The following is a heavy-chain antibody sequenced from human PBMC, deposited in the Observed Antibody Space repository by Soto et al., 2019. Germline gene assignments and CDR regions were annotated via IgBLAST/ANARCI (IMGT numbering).Heavy chain of an antibody. CDR1: GDSVSDNY. J-gene: IGHJ6*03. V-gene: IGHV4-59*02. D-gene: IGHD3-3*01. CDR3: ARGHVTFMEWSEGGYNYFYDMDV. Sequence: QVHLQESGPGPVKSSETLSLTCSVSGDSVSDNYWTWIRQPPGKGLEWIGGISNRGTTNYTPSLKSRLTISVDTSKNQSSLKVTSVTAADPAVYYCARGHVTFMEWSEGGYNYFYDMDVWCKWTTVTVSS. CDR2: ISNRGTT.